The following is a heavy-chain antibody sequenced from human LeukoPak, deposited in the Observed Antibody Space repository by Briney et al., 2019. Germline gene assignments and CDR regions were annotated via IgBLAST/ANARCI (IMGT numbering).Heavy chain of an antibody. CDR2: TIPIFGTA. V-gene: IGHV1-69*01. Sequence: ASVKVSCKASGGTFSSYAISWVRQAPGQGLEWMGGTIPIFGTANYAQKFQGRVTITADESTSTAYMELSSLRSEDTAVYYCARGEPMVRGVIDYWGQGTLVTVSS. J-gene: IGHJ4*02. CDR1: GGTFSSYA. D-gene: IGHD3-10*01. CDR3: ARGEPMVRGVIDY.